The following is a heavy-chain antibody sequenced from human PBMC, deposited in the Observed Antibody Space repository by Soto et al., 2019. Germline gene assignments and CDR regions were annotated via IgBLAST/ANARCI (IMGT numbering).Heavy chain of an antibody. CDR1: GITFNNYA. CDR2: ISGSGTGT. CDR3: ARGGPPARSFYYGLDV. D-gene: IGHD1-26*01. Sequence: GGSLRLSCAASGITFNNYALNWVRQASGKGLEWVSGISGSGTGTYYADSVKGRFTISRDNSKSTVFLHMNSLRVEDSALYYCARGGPPARSFYYGLDVWGQGTTVTVSS. J-gene: IGHJ6*02. V-gene: IGHV3-23*01.